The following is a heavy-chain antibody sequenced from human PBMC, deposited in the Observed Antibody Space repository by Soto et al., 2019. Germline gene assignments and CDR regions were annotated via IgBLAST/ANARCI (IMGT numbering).Heavy chain of an antibody. CDR3: ASEGVAPSYYYGMDV. J-gene: IGHJ6*02. D-gene: IGHD5-12*01. CDR1: GYTFTRSG. V-gene: IGHV1-18*01. Sequence: QVQLVQSGAEVKKPGATVKVSCKASGYTFTRSGISWVRQAPGQGLEWMGWIRTYNGDTNYAQTYKGRVTRTADTATSTVYMKLRSLRCDDTAVYYCASEGVAPSYYYGMDVWGQGTPVTVSS. CDR2: IRTYNGDT.